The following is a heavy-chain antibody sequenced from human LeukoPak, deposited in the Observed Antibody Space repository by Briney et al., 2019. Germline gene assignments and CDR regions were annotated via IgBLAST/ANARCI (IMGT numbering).Heavy chain of an antibody. CDR1: GFTFSSYA. V-gene: IGHV3-23*01. J-gene: IGHJ3*02. CDR2: ISGSGGST. CDR3: AKGQLWSDAFGI. D-gene: IGHD5-18*01. Sequence: GGSLRLSCADSGFTFSSYAMSWVRQAPGKGLEWVSVISGSGGSTYYADSVKGRFTISRDNSKNTLYLQMNSLRAEDTAVYYCAKGQLWSDAFGIRGQGTMVTVSS.